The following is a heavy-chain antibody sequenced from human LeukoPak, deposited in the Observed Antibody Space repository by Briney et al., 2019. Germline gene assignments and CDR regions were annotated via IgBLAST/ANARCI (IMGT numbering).Heavy chain of an antibody. CDR1: GFTFSSYA. CDR3: ARFGCTHGVCLRSLDY. V-gene: IGHV3-23*01. CDR2: VSGAGGSGGST. J-gene: IGHJ4*02. D-gene: IGHD2-8*01. Sequence: GGSLRLSCAASGFTFSSYAMSWVRQAPGKGLEWVSIVSGAGGSGGSTDYADSVKGRFTISRDNSKNTLYLQMNSLRAEDTALYYCARFGCTHGVCLRSLDYWGQGTLVTVSS.